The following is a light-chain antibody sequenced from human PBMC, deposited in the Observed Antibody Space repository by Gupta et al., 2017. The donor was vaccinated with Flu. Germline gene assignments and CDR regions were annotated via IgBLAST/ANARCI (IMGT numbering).Light chain of an antibody. Sequence: NFMLTQPHSVSESPGKTVTISCTRRSGSIASNSVHWYQQRPGTPPTSVIYDDDQRPSGVPDRFSGSIDSSSNSASLTISGLKAEDEADYYCQSYDSSDHVVFGEGTRLTVL. CDR2: DDD. CDR1: SGSIASNS. V-gene: IGLV6-57*01. J-gene: IGLJ2*01. CDR3: QSYDSSDHVV.